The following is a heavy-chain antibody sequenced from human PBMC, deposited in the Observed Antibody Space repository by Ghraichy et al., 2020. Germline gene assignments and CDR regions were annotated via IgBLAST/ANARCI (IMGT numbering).Heavy chain of an antibody. CDR1: GYTFTGYY. CDR3: ARGGSSVRGVFQFDY. CDR2: INPNSGGT. V-gene: IGHV1-2*02. J-gene: IGHJ4*02. D-gene: IGHD3-10*01. Sequence: ASVKVSCKASGYTFTGYYMHWVRQAPGQGLEWMGWINPNSGGTNYAQKFQGRVTMTRDTSISTAYMELSRLRSDDTVVYYCARGGSSVRGVFQFDYWGQGTLVTVSS.